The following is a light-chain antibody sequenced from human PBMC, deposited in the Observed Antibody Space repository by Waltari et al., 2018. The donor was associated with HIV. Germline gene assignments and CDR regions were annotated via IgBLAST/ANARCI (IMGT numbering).Light chain of an antibody. CDR1: TSNIGSNS. Sequence: SVLTQPPPASGTPGQTVTISCSGSTSNIGSNSVFWYQQPPGAAPKLRIYRDTQRPSGVPDRFPGSKSGTSASLAISGLRSEDEAVYSCATWDDSLNGVLFGGGTNLNVL. V-gene: IGLV1-47*01. CDR3: ATWDDSLNGVL. CDR2: RDT. J-gene: IGLJ2*01.